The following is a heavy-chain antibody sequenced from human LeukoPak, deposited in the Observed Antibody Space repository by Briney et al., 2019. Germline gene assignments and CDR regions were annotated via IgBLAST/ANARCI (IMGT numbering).Heavy chain of an antibody. CDR2: ISAYNGNT. CDR1: GYTFTSYG. D-gene: IGHD3-10*01. J-gene: IGHJ4*02. CDR3: AGSGSYYPQVGFDY. V-gene: IGHV1-18*01. Sequence: ASVKVSCKASGYTFTSYGISWVRQAPGQGLEWMGWISAYNGNTNYAQKFQGRVTITADESTSTAYMELSSLRSEDTAVYYCAGSGSYYPQVGFDYWGQGTLVTVSS.